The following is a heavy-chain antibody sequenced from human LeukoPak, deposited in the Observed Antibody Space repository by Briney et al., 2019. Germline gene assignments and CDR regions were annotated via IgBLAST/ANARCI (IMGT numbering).Heavy chain of an antibody. CDR1: GFTFSNYG. Sequence: PGGSLRLSCAASGFTFSNYGMHWVRQAPGKGLEWVALIRYDGSKKDYGDSVKGRFTTSRDNPKNTLYLEMNNLRAEDTALYYCAKARYTAGWYTFDYWGQGTQVTVSS. V-gene: IGHV3-30*02. J-gene: IGHJ4*02. D-gene: IGHD6-19*01. CDR3: AKARYTAGWYTFDY. CDR2: IRYDGSKK.